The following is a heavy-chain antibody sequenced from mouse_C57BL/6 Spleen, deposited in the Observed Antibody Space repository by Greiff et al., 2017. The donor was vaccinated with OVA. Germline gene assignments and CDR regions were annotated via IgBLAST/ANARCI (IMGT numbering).Heavy chain of an antibody. CDR2: IYPRSGNT. V-gene: IGHV1-81*01. J-gene: IGHJ4*01. CDR3: ARGDYDYAMDY. Sequence: VQLQQSGAELARPGASVKLSCKASGYTFTSYGISWVKQRTGQGLEWIGEIYPRSGNTYYNAKFKGKATLTADKSSSTAYMELRSLTSEDSAVYFCARGDYDYAMDYWGQGTSVTVSS. D-gene: IGHD2-4*01. CDR1: GYTFTSYG.